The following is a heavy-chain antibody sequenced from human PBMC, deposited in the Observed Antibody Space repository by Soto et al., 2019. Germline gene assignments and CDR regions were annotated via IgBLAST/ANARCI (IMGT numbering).Heavy chain of an antibody. Sequence: QVQLVQSGAEMKKPGSSVKVSCQSSGGTFNTYAMNWVRQAPGQGPEGMGDISSTFCAANYAPKFQGRVTITADESTGNSYMQLSSLTSEDTAIYFCAREVQVHTPAFVYWGQGTLVNVSS. CDR2: ISSTFCAA. CDR3: AREVQVHTPAFVY. CDR1: GGTFNTYA. V-gene: IGHV1-69*19. D-gene: IGHD3-10*01. J-gene: IGHJ4*02.